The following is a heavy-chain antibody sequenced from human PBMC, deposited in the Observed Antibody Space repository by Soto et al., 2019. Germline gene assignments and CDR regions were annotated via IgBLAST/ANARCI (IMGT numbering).Heavy chain of an antibody. Sequence: SVKVSCKASGFTFSHSAMQWVRQARGQSLEWIGWIVVGSGNTNYAQKFQERVTISWDMSTNTAYMELNSLKTEDTAVYYCTRAGITVTPYYFDYWGQGTLVTVSS. CDR1: GFTFSHSA. J-gene: IGHJ4*02. CDR2: IVVGSGNT. V-gene: IGHV1-58*02. CDR3: TRAGITVTPYYFDY. D-gene: IGHD4-17*01.